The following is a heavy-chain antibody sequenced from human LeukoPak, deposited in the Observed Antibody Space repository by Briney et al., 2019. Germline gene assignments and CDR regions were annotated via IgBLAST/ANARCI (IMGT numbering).Heavy chain of an antibody. CDR1: GFTFSSYW. Sequence: GGSLRLSCAASGFTFSSYWMHWVRQAPGRGLVWVSRINSDGSTTSYADSVKGRFAISRDNAKNALYLQMNSLRAEDTAVYHCARVVGYFDKTYFDYWGQGTLVTVSS. CDR3: ARVVGYFDKTYFDY. J-gene: IGHJ4*02. CDR2: INSDGSTT. V-gene: IGHV3-74*01. D-gene: IGHD3-9*01.